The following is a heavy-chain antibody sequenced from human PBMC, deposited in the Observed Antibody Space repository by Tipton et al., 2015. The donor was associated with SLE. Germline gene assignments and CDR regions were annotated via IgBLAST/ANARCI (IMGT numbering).Heavy chain of an antibody. CDR2: IYSSGTT. Sequence: LRLSCTVSGGSIRTHYWGWIRQPAGKGLEWIGYIYSSGTTNYNPSLKSRVTISVDTSRKQFSLKLTSVTAADTAVYYCARRGWVDAFDIWGQGTMVIVSS. V-gene: IGHV4-4*08. CDR1: GGSIRTHY. D-gene: IGHD6-19*01. J-gene: IGHJ3*02. CDR3: ARRGWVDAFDI.